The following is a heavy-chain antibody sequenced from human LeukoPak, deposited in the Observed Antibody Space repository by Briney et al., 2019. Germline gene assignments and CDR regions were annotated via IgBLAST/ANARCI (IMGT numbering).Heavy chain of an antibody. D-gene: IGHD6-19*01. J-gene: IGHJ3*02. CDR3: AQQWLGSIGLGAFDI. CDR1: GGSISSSSYY. Sequence: PSETLSLTCTVSGGSISSSSYYWGWIRQPPGKGLEWIGSIYYSGSTYYNPSLKSRVTISVDTSKNQFSLKLSSVTAADTAVYYCAQQWLGSIGLGAFDIWGQGTMVTVSS. CDR2: IYYSGST. V-gene: IGHV4-39*07.